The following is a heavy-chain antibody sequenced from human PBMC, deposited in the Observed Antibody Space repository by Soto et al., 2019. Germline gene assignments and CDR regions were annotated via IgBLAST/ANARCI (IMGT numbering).Heavy chain of an antibody. V-gene: IGHV4-34*01. D-gene: IGHD3-3*01. CDR3: ARGKGLRFLEWLSRYYYYGVDV. J-gene: IGHJ6*02. Sequence: SETLSLTCAVYGGSFSGYYWSWIRQPPGKGLEWIGEINHSGSTNYNPSLKSRVTISVDTSKNQFSLKLSSVTAADTAVYYCARGKGLRFLEWLSRYYYYGVDVWGQGTTVTVS. CDR1: GGSFSGYY. CDR2: INHSGST.